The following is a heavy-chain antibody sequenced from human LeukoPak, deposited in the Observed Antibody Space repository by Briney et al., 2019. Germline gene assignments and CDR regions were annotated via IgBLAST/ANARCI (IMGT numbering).Heavy chain of an antibody. Sequence: GGSLRLSCAASGFTFSSSAMSWVRQAPGKGLEWVSAISGSGTSTYYADSVKGRFTISRDTSKSTLYLQMNSLRAEDTVLYYCAKAIVGVSGLGYWGQGTLVTVSS. CDR1: GFTFSSSA. CDR3: AKAIVGVSGLGY. D-gene: IGHD1-26*01. CDR2: ISGSGTST. J-gene: IGHJ4*02. V-gene: IGHV3-23*01.